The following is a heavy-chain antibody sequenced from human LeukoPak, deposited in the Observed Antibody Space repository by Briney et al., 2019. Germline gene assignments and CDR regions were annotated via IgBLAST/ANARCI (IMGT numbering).Heavy chain of an antibody. D-gene: IGHD6-13*01. J-gene: IGHJ1*01. CDR3: ARDRDRGYSSSSFQH. CDR2: IIPIFGTA. V-gene: IGHV1-69*13. Sequence: SVKVSCKASGGTFSSYAISWVRQAPGQGLEWMGGIIPIFGTANYAQKFQGRVTITADEFTSTAYMELSSLRSEDTAVYYCARDRDRGYSSSSFQHWGQGTLVTVSS. CDR1: GGTFSSYA.